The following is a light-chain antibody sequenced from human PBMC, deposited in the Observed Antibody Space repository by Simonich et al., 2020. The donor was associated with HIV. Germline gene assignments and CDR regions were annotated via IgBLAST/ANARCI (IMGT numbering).Light chain of an antibody. V-gene: IGLV2-14*03. CDR3: SSCTSSTTV. CDR2: DVS. J-gene: IGLJ1*01. CDR1: RSDVGGYNY. Sequence: QSALTQPASVSGSPGQSIPISCSGTRSDVGGYNYVSWSQQHPGKAPKLMIYDVSHRPSGVSKRFSGSKAGNTASLTISGLQAEDEADYYCSSCTSSTTVFGTGTKVTVL.